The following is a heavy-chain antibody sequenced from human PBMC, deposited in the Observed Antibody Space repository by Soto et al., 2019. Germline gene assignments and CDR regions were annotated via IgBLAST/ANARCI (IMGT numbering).Heavy chain of an antibody. CDR3: ARDLWGYCGTDCYPLDV. D-gene: IGHD2-21*02. CDR2: LYNTGST. Sequence: SATLSLTCTVSGSSITRYHWSWIRHPPGKGLEWIGYLYNTGSTIYNPSLESRVTISVDTSKNQFSLKLNSVTAADTAVYYCARDLWGYCGTDCYPLDVWGPGTTVT. V-gene: IGHV4-59*01. CDR1: GSSITRYH. J-gene: IGHJ6*02.